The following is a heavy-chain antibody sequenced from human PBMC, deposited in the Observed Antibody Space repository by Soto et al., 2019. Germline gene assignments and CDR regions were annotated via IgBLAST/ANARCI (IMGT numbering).Heavy chain of an antibody. CDR1: GFTFSNSI. J-gene: IGHJ3*02. V-gene: IGHV3-21*01. CDR3: ATSTWYAFDI. D-gene: IGHD6-13*01. Sequence: LGGSLRLSCAASGFTFSNSIINWVRQAPGQGLEWVSSISGSSDFLYYADSVKGRFTISRDTATNSLYLQMNSLRAEDTAVYYCATSTWYAFDIWGQGTMVTVSS. CDR2: ISGSSDFL.